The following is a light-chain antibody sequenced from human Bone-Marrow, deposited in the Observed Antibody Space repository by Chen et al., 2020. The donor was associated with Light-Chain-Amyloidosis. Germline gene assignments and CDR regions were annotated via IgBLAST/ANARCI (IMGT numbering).Light chain of an antibody. CDR2: EDS. Sequence: SYELTQPPSVSVSPGQTARITCSGDALPKQYAYWYQQKPGQAPVLVIYEDSERPSGIPERFSGSSSGTTVTLTISGVQAEDEADYYCQSADSSDLGVFGGGTKLTVL. J-gene: IGLJ3*02. V-gene: IGLV3-25*03. CDR3: QSADSSDLGV. CDR1: ALPKQY.